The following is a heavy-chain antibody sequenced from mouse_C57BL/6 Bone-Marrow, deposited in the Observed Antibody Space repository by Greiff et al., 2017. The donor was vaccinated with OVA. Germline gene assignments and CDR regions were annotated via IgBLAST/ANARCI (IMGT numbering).Heavy chain of an antibody. CDR2: ISNGGGST. CDR3: ARHSLGAWFAY. D-gene: IGHD6-2*01. J-gene: IGHJ3*01. Sequence: EVHLVESGGGLVQPGGSLKLSCAASGFTFSDYYMYWVRQTPEKRLEWVAYISNGGGSTYYPDTVKGRFTISRDNAKNTLYLQMSRLKSEDTAMYYCARHSLGAWFAYWGQGTLVTVSA. CDR1: GFTFSDYY. V-gene: IGHV5-12*01.